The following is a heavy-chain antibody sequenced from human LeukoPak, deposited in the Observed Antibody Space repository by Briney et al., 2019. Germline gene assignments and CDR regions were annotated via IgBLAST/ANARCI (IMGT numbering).Heavy chain of an antibody. J-gene: IGHJ4*02. CDR1: GFTFSSYW. CDR2: ISSSSSYI. CDR3: ARLDSSGWDLDY. Sequence: GGSLRLSCAASGFTFSSYWMNWVRQAPGKGLEWVSSISSSSSYIYYADSVKGRFTISRDNAKNSLYLQMNSLRAEDTAVYYCARLDSSGWDLDYWGQGTLVTVSS. D-gene: IGHD6-19*01. V-gene: IGHV3-21*01.